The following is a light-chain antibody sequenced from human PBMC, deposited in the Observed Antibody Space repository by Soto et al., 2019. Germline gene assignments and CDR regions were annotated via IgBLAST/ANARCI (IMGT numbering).Light chain of an antibody. Sequence: EIVMTQSPATLSVSPGERATLSCRASQNVRSNLAWYQQKPGQAPRLLIYGASTRATGIPARFSGTGSGTEFTLTISSLHSEDFAIYYCQQYNTWPPITFRQGTRLEIK. CDR1: QNVRSN. V-gene: IGKV3-15*01. J-gene: IGKJ5*01. CDR3: QQYNTWPPIT. CDR2: GAS.